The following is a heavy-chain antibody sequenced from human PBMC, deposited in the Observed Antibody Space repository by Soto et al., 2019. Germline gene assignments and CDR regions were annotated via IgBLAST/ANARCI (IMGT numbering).Heavy chain of an antibody. J-gene: IGHJ3*01. Sequence: QVQLEESGGGVVQPGRSLRLSCAASGFTFSSFTMHWVRQAPGKGLEWGAVLLYDGNTKTYADSVKGRFTISGDSSKTTLYLHMTSLSAEDMAVYYCEREINSFDVWGQGTLVTVSS. CDR1: GFTFSSFT. CDR3: EREINSFDV. V-gene: IGHV3-30-3*01. CDR2: LLYDGNTK.